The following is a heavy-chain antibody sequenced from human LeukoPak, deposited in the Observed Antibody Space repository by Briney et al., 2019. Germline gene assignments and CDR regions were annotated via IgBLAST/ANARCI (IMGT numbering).Heavy chain of an antibody. CDR2: IYYSGST. J-gene: IGHJ4*02. D-gene: IGHD1-14*01. CDR1: GGSISSGGYY. V-gene: IGHV4-31*03. CDR3: ARDLSGTGYFDY. Sequence: PSETPSLTCTVSGGSISSGGYYWSWIRQHPGKGLEWIGYIYYSGSTYYNPSLKSRVTISVDTSKNQFSLKLSSVTAADTAVYYCARDLSGTGYFDYWGQGTLVTVSS.